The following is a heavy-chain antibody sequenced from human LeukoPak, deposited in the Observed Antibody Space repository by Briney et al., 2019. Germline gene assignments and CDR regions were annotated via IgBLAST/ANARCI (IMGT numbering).Heavy chain of an antibody. J-gene: IGHJ6*02. CDR3: ASNHLDGSGSHHPYYYYGMDV. V-gene: IGHV3-30*03. Sequence: GRSLRLSCAASGFTFSSYGMHWVRQAPGKGLEWVAVISYDGSNKYYADSVKGRFTISRDNSKNTLYLQMNSLRAEDTAVYYCASNHLDGSGSHHPYYYYGMDVWGQGTTVTVSS. CDR1: GFTFSSYG. D-gene: IGHD3-10*01. CDR2: ISYDGSNK.